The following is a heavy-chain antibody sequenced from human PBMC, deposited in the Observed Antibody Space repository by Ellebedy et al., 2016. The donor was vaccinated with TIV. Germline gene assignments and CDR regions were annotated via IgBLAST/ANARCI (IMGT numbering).Heavy chain of an antibody. CDR3: ARLSRVYDSSGYNWFDP. V-gene: IGHV1-24*01. D-gene: IGHD3-22*01. CDR2: FDPEDDET. Sequence: AASVKVSCKVSGYSVTELSIHWVRQAPGKGLEWMGGFDPEDDETVFAQNFQGRVTMTEDTFTDTAYMELSSLRSEDTAVYYCARLSRVYDSSGYNWFDPWGQGTLVTVSS. J-gene: IGHJ5*02. CDR1: GYSVTELS.